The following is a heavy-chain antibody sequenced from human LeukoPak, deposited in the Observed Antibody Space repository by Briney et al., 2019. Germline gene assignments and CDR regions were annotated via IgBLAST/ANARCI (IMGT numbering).Heavy chain of an antibody. CDR2: IYPGDSET. CDR3: ARAVRCSGGSCDPDYYYYMDV. D-gene: IGHD2-15*01. J-gene: IGHJ6*03. CDR1: GYSFTSYW. V-gene: IGHV5-51*01. Sequence: GESLKISCKGSGYSFTSYWIGWVRQMPGKGLEWMGIIYPGDSETRYSPSFQGQVTISADKSISTAYLQWSSLKASDTAMYYCARAVRCSGGSCDPDYYYYMDVWGKGTTVTVSS.